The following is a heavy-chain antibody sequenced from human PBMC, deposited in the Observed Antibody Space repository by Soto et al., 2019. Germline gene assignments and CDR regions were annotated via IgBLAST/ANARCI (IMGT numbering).Heavy chain of an antibody. V-gene: IGHV1-18*04. CDR3: ARGYCSGGSCYGWAAASYGMDV. Sequence: GASVKVSCKASGYTFTSYGISWVRQAPGQGLEWMGWISAYNGNTNYAQKLQGRVTMTTDTSTSTAYMELRSLRSDDTAVYYCARGYCSGGSCYGWAAASYGMDVWGQGTTVTVSS. CDR2: ISAYNGNT. D-gene: IGHD2-15*01. J-gene: IGHJ6*02. CDR1: GYTFTSYG.